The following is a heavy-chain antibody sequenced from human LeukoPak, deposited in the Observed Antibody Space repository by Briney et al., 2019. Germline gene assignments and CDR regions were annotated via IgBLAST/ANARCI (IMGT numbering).Heavy chain of an antibody. CDR1: GYSISSGYY. CDR3: ARSHQLFDWLLI. V-gene: IGHV4-38-2*01. J-gene: IGHJ4*02. Sequence: PSETLSLTCAVSGYSISSGYYWGWIRQPPGKGLEWIGSIYHSGSTYYNPSLKSRVTISVDTSKNQFSLKLISVTAADTAVYYCARSHQLFDWLLIWGQGTLVTVSS. D-gene: IGHD3-9*01. CDR2: IYHSGST.